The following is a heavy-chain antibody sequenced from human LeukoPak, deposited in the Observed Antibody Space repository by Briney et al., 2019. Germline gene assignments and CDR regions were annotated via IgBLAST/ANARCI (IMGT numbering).Heavy chain of an antibody. CDR1: GAPITRYY. V-gene: IGHV4-34*01. CDR3: ARGNLKTRLKSRVSSGPHAFDI. J-gene: IGHJ3*02. Sequence: SETLSLTCTVSGAPITRYYWSWIRQPPGKGLEWIGEINHSGSTNYNPSLKSRVTISVDTSKNQFSLKLSSVTAADTAVYYCARGNLKTRLKSRVSSGPHAFDIWGQGTMVTVSS. CDR2: INHSGST. D-gene: IGHD3-3*01.